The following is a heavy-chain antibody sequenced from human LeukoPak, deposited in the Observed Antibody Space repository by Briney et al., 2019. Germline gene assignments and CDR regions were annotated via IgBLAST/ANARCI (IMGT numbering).Heavy chain of an antibody. V-gene: IGHV1-58*01. Sequence: SVKVSYKASGFTFTSSAVQWVRQARGQRLEWIGWIVVGSGNTNYAQKFQERVTITRDMSTSTAYMELSSLRSEDTAVYYCATRGLRYFDWPYYWGQGTLVTVSS. J-gene: IGHJ4*02. CDR3: ATRGLRYFDWPYY. D-gene: IGHD3-9*01. CDR2: IVVGSGNT. CDR1: GFTFTSSA.